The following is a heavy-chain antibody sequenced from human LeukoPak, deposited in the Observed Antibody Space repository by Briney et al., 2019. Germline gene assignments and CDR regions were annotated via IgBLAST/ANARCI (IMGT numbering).Heavy chain of an antibody. CDR3: ARDKGSGWQGIFDY. J-gene: IGHJ4*02. CDR2: IYTSGST. Sequence: SETLSLTCTVSGGSISSYYWSWIRQPAGKGLEWIGRIYTSGSTNYNPSLKSRVTMSVDTSKNRFSLKLSSVTAADTAVYYCARDKGSGWQGIFDYWGQGTLVTVSS. D-gene: IGHD6-25*01. V-gene: IGHV4-4*07. CDR1: GGSISSYY.